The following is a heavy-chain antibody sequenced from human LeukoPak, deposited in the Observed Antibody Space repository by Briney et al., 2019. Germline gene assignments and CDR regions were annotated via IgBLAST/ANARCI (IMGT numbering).Heavy chain of an antibody. V-gene: IGHV3-7*01. D-gene: IGHD1-14*01. CDR1: GFTFSSYA. CDR2: IKQDGSEK. J-gene: IGHJ4*02. Sequence: PGRSLRLSCAASGFTFSSYAMHWVRQAPGKGLEWVANIKQDGSEKYYVDSVKGRFTISRDNAKNSLYLQMNSLRAEDTAVYYCARERSTTEDSSPFDYWGQGTLVTVSS. CDR3: ARERSTTEDSSPFDY.